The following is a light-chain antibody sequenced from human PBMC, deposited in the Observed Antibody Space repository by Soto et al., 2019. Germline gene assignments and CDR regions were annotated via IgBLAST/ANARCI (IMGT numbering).Light chain of an antibody. J-gene: IGKJ1*01. CDR2: KAS. CDR1: QSISSW. CDR3: QQYNSYSWT. Sequence: DIQMTQSPSTLSASVGDRVTITCRASQSISSWLAWYQQKPGKAPKLLIYKASSLESGVPSRFSRSGSGTEFTLTISSLQPDDFATDYCQQYNSYSWTFGQGTKVEIK. V-gene: IGKV1-5*03.